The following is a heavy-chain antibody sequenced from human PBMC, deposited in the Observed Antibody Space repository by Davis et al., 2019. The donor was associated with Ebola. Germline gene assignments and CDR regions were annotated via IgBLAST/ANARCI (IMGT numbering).Heavy chain of an antibody. J-gene: IGHJ4*02. V-gene: IGHV3-7*03. CDR1: GFTFSNYW. CDR2: IKQDGSEK. Sequence: GESLKISCVASGFTFSNYWMTWVRQAPGKGLEWVANIKQDGSEKSYVDSAKGRFTISRDNAKNSLYLQMNSLRAEDTAVYYCARGSYGFWGQGTLVTVSS. CDR3: ARGSYGF. D-gene: IGHD3-10*01.